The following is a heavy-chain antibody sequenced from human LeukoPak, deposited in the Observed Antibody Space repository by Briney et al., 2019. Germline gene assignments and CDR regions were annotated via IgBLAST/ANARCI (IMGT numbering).Heavy chain of an antibody. CDR3: AKSRADFWCSSDV. V-gene: IGHV3-23*01. J-gene: IGHJ6*04. CDR1: GFTFSSYA. Sequence: PGGSLRLSCAASGFTFSSYAMSWVRQAPGKGLEWVSAISGSGGDTYYADSVKGRFSISRDNSKNTLNLQMNSLRAEDTAVYYCAKSRADFWCSSDVWGKGTTVTVSS. CDR2: ISGSGGDT. D-gene: IGHD3-3*01.